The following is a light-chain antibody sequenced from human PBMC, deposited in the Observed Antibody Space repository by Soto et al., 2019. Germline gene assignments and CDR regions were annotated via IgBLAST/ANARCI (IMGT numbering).Light chain of an antibody. Sequence: IVLTQSAGTLSLYPGERATLSCRASQSGFSFYLAWFQQKPGQAPRLLIYGASSRATGIPERFSGSGSGTDFTLTISRLEPEDFAVYYCHQYGNSPWTLGQGTKVDIK. CDR1: QSGFSFY. CDR3: HQYGNSPWT. J-gene: IGKJ1*01. V-gene: IGKV3-20*01. CDR2: GAS.